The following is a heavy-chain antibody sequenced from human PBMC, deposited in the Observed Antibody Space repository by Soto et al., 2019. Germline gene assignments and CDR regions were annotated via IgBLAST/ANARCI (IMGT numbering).Heavy chain of an antibody. Sequence: ASVKVSCKASGYTSTSYGISWVRQAPGQGLEWMGWISAYNGNTNYAQKLQGRVTMTTDTSTSTAYMELRSLRSDDTAVYYCARAMSGCSSTSCYYYYYYMDVWGKGTTVTVSS. CDR2: ISAYNGNT. V-gene: IGHV1-18*01. CDR1: GYTSTSYG. D-gene: IGHD2-2*01. J-gene: IGHJ6*03. CDR3: ARAMSGCSSTSCYYYYYYMDV.